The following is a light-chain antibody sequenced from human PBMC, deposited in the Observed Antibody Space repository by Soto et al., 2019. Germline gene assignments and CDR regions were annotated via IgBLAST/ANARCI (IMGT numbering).Light chain of an antibody. CDR2: KAS. CDR3: LQYNTYPWT. J-gene: IGKJ1*01. V-gene: IGKV1-5*03. Sequence: DIQMTQSPSTLSASVGDRVTITCRASQSISPWLAWYQQKPGKPPNLLIYKASSLESGVPARFSGSGSGTEFTLTISSLQPDDFAPYYCLQYNTYPWTFGQGTKVEIK. CDR1: QSISPW.